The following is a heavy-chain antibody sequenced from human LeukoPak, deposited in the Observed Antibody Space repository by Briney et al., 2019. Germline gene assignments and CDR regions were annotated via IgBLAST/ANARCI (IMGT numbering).Heavy chain of an antibody. V-gene: IGHV1-69*05. J-gene: IGHJ4*02. CDR3: AVIGYCSGGSCTDY. CDR2: ILPVFGTT. Sequence: ASVKVSCKASGDTFSSFFIHWVRQAPGQGLEWMGGILPVFGTTIYAQKFQGRVTITTDESTSTAYMELSSLRSEDTAVYYCAVIGYCSGGSCTDYWGQGTLVTVSS. D-gene: IGHD2-15*01. CDR1: GDTFSSFF.